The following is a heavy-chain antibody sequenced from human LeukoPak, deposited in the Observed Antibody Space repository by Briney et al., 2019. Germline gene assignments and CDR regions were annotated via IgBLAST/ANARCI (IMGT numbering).Heavy chain of an antibody. V-gene: IGHV1-8*01. CDR1: GYTFTSYD. CDR2: MNPNSGNT. D-gene: IGHD6-19*01. CDR3: ARVSSGSSGWWLSYWYFDL. J-gene: IGHJ2*01. Sequence: ASVKGSCKASGYTFTSYDINWVRQATGQGLEWMGWMNPNSGNTGYAQKFQGRVTMTRNTSINTAYMELSSLRSEDTAVYYCARVSSGSSGWWLSYWYFDLWGRGTLVTVSS.